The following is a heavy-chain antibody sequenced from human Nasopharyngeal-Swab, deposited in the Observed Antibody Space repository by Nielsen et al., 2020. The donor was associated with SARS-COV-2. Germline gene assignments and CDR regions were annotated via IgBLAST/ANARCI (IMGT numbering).Heavy chain of an antibody. V-gene: IGHV3-9*01. Sequence: LKISCAASGFTFGDYGMHWVRQAPGKGLEWVSAISWNSGTIGYADSVKGRFTTSRDNAKNSLYLQMNSLRPEDTALYYCARDSWVSENKYNAMDVWGQGTTVTVSS. CDR2: ISWNSGTI. CDR1: GFTFGDYG. J-gene: IGHJ6*02. CDR3: ARDSWVSENKYNAMDV. D-gene: IGHD1/OR15-1a*01.